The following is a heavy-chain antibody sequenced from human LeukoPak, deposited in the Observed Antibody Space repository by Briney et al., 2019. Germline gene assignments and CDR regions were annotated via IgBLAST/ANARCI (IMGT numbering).Heavy chain of an antibody. CDR3: AKEFDGSGSYYTTCFEY. V-gene: IGHV3-30*18. CDR2: ISYDGSNK. J-gene: IGHJ4*02. D-gene: IGHD3-10*01. Sequence: GGSLRLSCAASGFTFSSYGMHWVRQAPGKGLEWVAVISYDGSNKYYADSVKGRFTISRDNSKNTLYLQMNSLRAEDTAVYYCAKEFDGSGSYYTTCFEYWGQGTLVTVSS. CDR1: GFTFSSYG.